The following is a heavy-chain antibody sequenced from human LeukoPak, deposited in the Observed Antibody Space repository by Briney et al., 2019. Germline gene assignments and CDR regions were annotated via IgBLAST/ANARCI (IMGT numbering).Heavy chain of an antibody. V-gene: IGHV4-59*12. CDR2: IYYSGST. D-gene: IGHD3-16*01. CDR1: GGSISSYF. CDR3: AGERTGDYYFDY. J-gene: IGHJ4*02. Sequence: SETLSLTCTVSGGSISSYFWSWIRQPPGKGLEWIGYIYYSGSTNYNPSLKSRVTISVDTSKNQFSLKLSSVTAADTAVYYCAGERTGDYYFDYWGQGTLVTVSS.